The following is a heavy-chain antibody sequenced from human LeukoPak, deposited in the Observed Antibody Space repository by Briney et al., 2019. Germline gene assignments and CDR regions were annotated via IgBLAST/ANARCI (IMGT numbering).Heavy chain of an antibody. Sequence: SETLYLTCTVSGCPIGTYYWSWILQPPGKRLKWIGYIHYSGSTNYNPSLKSRVTISVDTSKNQSSLSLTSATAADTAVYYCARQGFFDHWGQGTLVTVSS. V-gene: IGHV4-59*08. CDR2: IHYSGST. CDR1: GCPIGTYY. J-gene: IGHJ4*02. CDR3: ARQGFFDH.